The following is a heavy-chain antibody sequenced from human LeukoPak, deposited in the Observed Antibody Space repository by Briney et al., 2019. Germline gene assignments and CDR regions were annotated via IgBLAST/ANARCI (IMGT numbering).Heavy chain of an antibody. CDR2: ISTSGSST. J-gene: IGHJ4*02. CDR1: GFTFSSYS. CDR3: ARWDY. Sequence: GGSLRLSCAASGFTFSSYSMNWVRQAPGKGLEWVAYISTSGSSTYYADSVKGRFTISRDNAKNSLYLQMNSLRAEDTAVYYCARWDYWGQGTLVTVSS. V-gene: IGHV3-48*04.